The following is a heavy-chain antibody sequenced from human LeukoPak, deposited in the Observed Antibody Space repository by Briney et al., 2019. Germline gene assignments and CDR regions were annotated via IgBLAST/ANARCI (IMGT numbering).Heavy chain of an antibody. J-gene: IGHJ5*02. D-gene: IGHD3-3*02. CDR3: ARHFWSGNNWFDP. CDR2: TYYRSKWYN. CDR1: GDSISSNNAA. Sequence: SQTLSLTCAISGDSISSNNAAWNWIRQSPSRGLEWLGRTYYRSKWYNDYAVSVKSRITINPDTSKNQFSLQLNSVTPEDTAIYYCARHFWSGNNWFDPWGQGILVTVSS. V-gene: IGHV6-1*01.